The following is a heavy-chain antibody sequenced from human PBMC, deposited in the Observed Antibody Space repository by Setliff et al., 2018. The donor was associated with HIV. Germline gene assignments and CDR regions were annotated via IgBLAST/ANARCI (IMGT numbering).Heavy chain of an antibody. D-gene: IGHD5-12*01. V-gene: IGHV4-39*01. CDR2: IYYAGNS. CDR3: ARLGESGYDFRGFFDF. Sequence: SETLSLTCTVSGDYIGSRAYYWAWIRQPPGKGLEWIATIYYAGNSYYNPSLQSRVSISVDTSNNQFSLKLHSVSTSDRGVYFCARLGESGYDFRGFFDFWGPGMLVTVSS. J-gene: IGHJ4*02. CDR1: GDYIGSRAYY.